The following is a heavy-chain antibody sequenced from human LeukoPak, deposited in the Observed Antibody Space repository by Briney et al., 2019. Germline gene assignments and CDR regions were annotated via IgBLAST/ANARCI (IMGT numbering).Heavy chain of an antibody. D-gene: IGHD1-26*01. CDR3: ARHRDSSPWELLLDY. J-gene: IGHJ4*02. CDR1: GYSIRRGYY. Sequence: KTSETLSLTCSVSGYSIRRGYYWGLIRQPPRKGLEWVGVLHHTRSTYYNPALKSRVSMSVDRSNHDFYPKLRNATASDTPVYYCARHRDSSPWELLLDYWGQGILVSVSS. V-gene: IGHV4-38-2*01. CDR2: LHHTRST.